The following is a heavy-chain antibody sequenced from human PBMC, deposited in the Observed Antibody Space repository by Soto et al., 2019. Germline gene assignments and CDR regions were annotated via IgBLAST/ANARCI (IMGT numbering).Heavy chain of an antibody. CDR1: GGSFIDDN. V-gene: IGHV4-34*01. J-gene: IGHJ4*02. Sequence: QVLLQQWGAGRLKPSETLSLTCAVYGGSFIDDNWCWIRQPPGTGLEWIGEMNNSGSANYNPSLNSPVTIYVDTSKIQFSLNLYSVTAADAAAYYCARVSDYWSQGTLVTVSS. CDR3: ARVSDY. CDR2: MNNSGSA.